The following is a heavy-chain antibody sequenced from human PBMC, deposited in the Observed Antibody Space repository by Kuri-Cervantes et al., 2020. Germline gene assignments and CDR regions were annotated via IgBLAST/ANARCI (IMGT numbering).Heavy chain of an antibody. D-gene: IGHD3-3*01. CDR2: ISWDSGGI. Sequence: GGSLRLSCAASGFTFDDYAMHWVRQAPGKGLEWVSGISWDSGGIGYADSVKGRFTISRDNAKNSLYLQMNSLRAEDTALYYCAKDMRGLTIFGVGPFDYWGQGTLVTVSS. CDR1: GFTFDDYA. J-gene: IGHJ4*02. V-gene: IGHV3-9*01. CDR3: AKDMRGLTIFGVGPFDY.